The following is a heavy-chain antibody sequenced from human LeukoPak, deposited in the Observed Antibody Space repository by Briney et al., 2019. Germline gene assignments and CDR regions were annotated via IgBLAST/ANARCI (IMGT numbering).Heavy chain of an antibody. V-gene: IGHV3-9*01. CDR1: GFTFDDYA. CDR2: ISWNSGSI. D-gene: IGHD3-10*01. CDR3: ARDEGPLVRGVIRYYGMDV. Sequence: GGSLRLSCAASGFTFDDYAMHWVRQAPGKGLEWVSGISWNSGSIGYADSVEGRFTISRDNAKNSLYLQMNSLRAEDTAVYCCARDEGPLVRGVIRYYGMDVWGQGTTVTVSS. J-gene: IGHJ6*02.